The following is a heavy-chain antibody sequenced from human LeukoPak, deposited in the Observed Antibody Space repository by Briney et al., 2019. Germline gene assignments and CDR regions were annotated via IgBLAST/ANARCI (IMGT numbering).Heavy chain of an antibody. Sequence: GASVKVSCKASGYTFTSYGISWVRQAPGQGLEWMGWISAYNGNTNYAQKLQGRVTMTTDTSTSTAYMELRSLRSDDTAVYYCARGRVNEHPYYYYYYMDVWGKGTTVTVSS. CDR3: ARGRVNEHPYYYYYYMDV. CDR1: GYTFTSYG. J-gene: IGHJ6*03. CDR2: ISAYNGNT. D-gene: IGHD2-21*01. V-gene: IGHV1-18*01.